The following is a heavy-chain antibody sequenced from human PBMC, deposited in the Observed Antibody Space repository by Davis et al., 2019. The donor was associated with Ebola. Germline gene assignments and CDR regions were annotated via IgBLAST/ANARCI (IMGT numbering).Heavy chain of an antibody. J-gene: IGHJ6*02. CDR1: GFTFSSYA. CDR3: ARDGYNQYYGMDV. V-gene: IGHV3-23*01. D-gene: IGHD5-24*01. Sequence: PGGSLRLSCAASGFTFSSYAMSWVRQAPGKGLEWVSGITGSGSSTYYADSVKGRFTISRDNSKNTLYLQMNSLRAEDTAVYYCARDGYNQYYGMDVWGQGTAVTVSS. CDR2: ITGSGSST.